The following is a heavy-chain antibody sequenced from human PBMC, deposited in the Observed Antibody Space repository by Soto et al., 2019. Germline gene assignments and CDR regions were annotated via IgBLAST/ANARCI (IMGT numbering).Heavy chain of an antibody. CDR2: IIPIFGTA. J-gene: IGHJ3*02. CDR3: ASSSLGDDAFDI. V-gene: IGHV1-69*13. D-gene: IGHD4-17*01. CDR1: GGTFSSYA. Sequence: SVKVSCKASGGTFSSYAISWVRQAPGQGLEWMGGIIPIFGTANYAQKFQGRVTITADESTSTAYMELSSLRSEDTAVYYCASSSLGDDAFDIWGQGTMVTVSS.